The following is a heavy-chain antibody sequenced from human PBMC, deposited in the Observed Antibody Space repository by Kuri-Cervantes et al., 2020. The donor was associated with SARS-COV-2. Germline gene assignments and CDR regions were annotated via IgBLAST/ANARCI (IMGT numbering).Heavy chain of an antibody. Sequence: SVKVSCKASGGTFSSYAISWVRQAPGRGLEWMGRIIPIFGTANYAQKFQGRVTITADESTSTAYMELSSLRSEDTAVYYCASEGSETGIAAIPSAAYFQHWGQGTLVTVSS. V-gene: IGHV1-69*13. CDR3: ASEGSETGIAAIPSAAYFQH. CDR2: IIPIFGTA. CDR1: GGTFSSYA. J-gene: IGHJ1*01. D-gene: IGHD6-25*01.